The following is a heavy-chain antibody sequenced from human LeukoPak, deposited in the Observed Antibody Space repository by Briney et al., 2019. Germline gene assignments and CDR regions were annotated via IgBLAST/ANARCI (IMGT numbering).Heavy chain of an antibody. V-gene: IGHV3-30*03. CDR1: GFAFSSYG. Sequence: GRSLRLSCAASGFAFSSYGMHWVRQAPGKGLEWVAVISYDGSNKYYADSVKGRFTISRDNSKNTLYLQMNSLRAEDTAVYYCARGLVSVAKEDYWGQGTLVTVSS. D-gene: IGHD2-21*01. CDR3: ARGLVSVAKEDY. J-gene: IGHJ4*02. CDR2: ISYDGSNK.